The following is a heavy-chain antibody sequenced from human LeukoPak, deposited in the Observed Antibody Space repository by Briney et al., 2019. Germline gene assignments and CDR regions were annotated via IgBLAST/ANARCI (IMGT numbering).Heavy chain of an antibody. V-gene: IGHV4-30-2*01. CDR3: ARGPLSGSGYPFRH. J-gene: IGHJ1*01. D-gene: IGHD3-22*01. CDR2: INHSGST. Sequence: SQTLSLTCTVSGDSISSGGYYWSWIRQPPGKGLEWIGEINHSGSTNYNPSLKSRVTISVDTSKNQFSLKLSSVTAADTAVYYCARGPLSGSGYPFRHWGQGTLVTVSS. CDR1: GDSISSGGYY.